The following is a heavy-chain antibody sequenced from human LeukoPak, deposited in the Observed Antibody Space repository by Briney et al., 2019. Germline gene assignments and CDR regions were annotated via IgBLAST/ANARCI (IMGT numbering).Heavy chain of an antibody. V-gene: IGHV4-31*03. J-gene: IGHJ5*02. D-gene: IGHD2-2*01. CDR3: ARDHCSSTSCYVGTSWFDP. CDR1: GGSISSGGYY. Sequence: SQTLSLTCTVSGGSISSGGYYWSWIRQHPGKGLEWIGYIYYSGSTYYNPSLKSRVTISVDTSKNQFSLKLSSVTAADTALYYCARDHCSSTSCYVGTSWFDPWGQGTLVTVSS. CDR2: IYYSGST.